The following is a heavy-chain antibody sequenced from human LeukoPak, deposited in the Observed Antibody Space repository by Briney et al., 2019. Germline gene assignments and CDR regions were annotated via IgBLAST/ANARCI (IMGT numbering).Heavy chain of an antibody. CDR1: AFTFSIYA. V-gene: IGHV3-23*01. Sequence: GGPLRPSCAASAFTFSIYAMSWVRKAPGKGLEWASGISGNGGNTYYADSVKGRFTISRDNSKNTLYLQMNSLRAEDTGVYYCASGSGTYYSSYYYYGMDVWGQGTTVTVSS. CDR3: ASGSGTYYSSYYYYGMDV. J-gene: IGHJ6*02. D-gene: IGHD1-26*01. CDR2: ISGNGGNT.